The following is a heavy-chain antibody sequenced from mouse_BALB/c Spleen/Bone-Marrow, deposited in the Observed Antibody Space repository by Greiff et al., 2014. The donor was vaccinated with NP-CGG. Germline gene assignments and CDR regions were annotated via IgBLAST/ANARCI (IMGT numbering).Heavy chain of an antibody. V-gene: IGHV1-18*01. D-gene: IGHD2-3*01. CDR1: GYSFTGYT. CDR3: ARFGADGYPRFAY. CDR2: INPYNGGT. Sequence: EVQLVESGPELVKPGASMKITCKASGYSFTGYTMNWVKQSHGKNLEWIGLINPYNGGTSYNQKFKGKATLTVDKSSSTAYMELLSLTSEDSAVYYCARFGADGYPRFAYWGQGTLVTVSA. J-gene: IGHJ3*01.